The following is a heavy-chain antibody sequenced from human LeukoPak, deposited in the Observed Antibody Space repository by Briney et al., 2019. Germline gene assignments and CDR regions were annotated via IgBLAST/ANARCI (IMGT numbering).Heavy chain of an antibody. V-gene: IGHV5-51*01. Sequence: GESLKISCKGSGYSFSNYWIGWVRQMPGKGLEWMGIISPGDSDTRYSPSFQGLVTFSADKSINTAYLQWSSLRASDTAMYYCARSAVAGRRRAFDIWGQGTMVTVSS. CDR1: GYSFSNYW. J-gene: IGHJ3*02. CDR2: ISPGDSDT. CDR3: ARSAVAGRRRAFDI. D-gene: IGHD6-19*01.